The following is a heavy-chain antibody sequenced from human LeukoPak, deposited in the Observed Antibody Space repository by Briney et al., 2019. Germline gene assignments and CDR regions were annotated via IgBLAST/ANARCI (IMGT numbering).Heavy chain of an antibody. V-gene: IGHV3-48*02. CDR1: GFTFSTYR. CDR3: ARGSYYAPYYFDY. Sequence: QPGGSLRLSCAASGFTFSTYRMNWVRQAPGKGLEWLSYISSGSNTIFYADSVKGRFTISRDNAKNSLFLQVNSLRDEDTAVYYCARGSYYAPYYFDYWGQGTLVTVSS. D-gene: IGHD1-26*01. CDR2: ISSGSNTI. J-gene: IGHJ4*02.